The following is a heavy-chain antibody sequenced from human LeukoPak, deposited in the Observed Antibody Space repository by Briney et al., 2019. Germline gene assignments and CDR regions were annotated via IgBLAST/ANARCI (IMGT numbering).Heavy chain of an antibody. V-gene: IGHV1-8*01. D-gene: IGHD6-19*01. Sequence: ASVKVSCKASGYTFTSYDINWVRQATGQGLEWMGWMNPNSGNTGYAQKFQGRVTMTRNTSISTAYMELSSLRAEDTAVNYCARDLSSGWNFGCNYWGQGTLVTVSS. CDR2: MNPNSGNT. CDR1: GYTFTSYD. J-gene: IGHJ4*02. CDR3: ARDLSSGWNFGCNY.